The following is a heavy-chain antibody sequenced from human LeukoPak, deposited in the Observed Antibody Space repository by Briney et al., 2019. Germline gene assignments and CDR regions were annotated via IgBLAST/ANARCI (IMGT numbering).Heavy chain of an antibody. CDR3: VKGGLLGRVGY. Sequence: GSLKLFWSASGITFRSYCNHWVRPGSGEGLEWVSFIYSGGTYYADSVKGRFTISRDNSKNTLYLQMNSLRVEDTAVYYCVKGGLLGRVGYWGQGTLVTVSS. CDR2: IYSGGT. CDR1: GITFRSYC. D-gene: IGHD5-12*01. V-gene: IGHV3-NL1*01. J-gene: IGHJ4*02.